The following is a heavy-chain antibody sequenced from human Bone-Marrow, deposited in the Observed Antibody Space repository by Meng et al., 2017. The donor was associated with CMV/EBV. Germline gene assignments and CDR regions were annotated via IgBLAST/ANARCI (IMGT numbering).Heavy chain of an antibody. CDR1: GYTFSGYY. J-gene: IGHJ4*02. V-gene: IGHV1-2*02. Sequence: ASVKVSCKASGYTFSGYYMHWVRQAPGQGLEWMGRINPNSGDTNYAQKFQGRVTMTRDTSISTAYMELSRLKSDDTAVYYCARIYYYDGSGYYPFDYWGQGTLVTVSS. D-gene: IGHD3-22*01. CDR3: ARIYYYDGSGYYPFDY. CDR2: INPNSGDT.